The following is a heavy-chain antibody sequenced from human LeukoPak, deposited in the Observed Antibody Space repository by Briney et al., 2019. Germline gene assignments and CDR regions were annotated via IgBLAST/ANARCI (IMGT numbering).Heavy chain of an antibody. V-gene: IGHV3-23*01. CDR3: ARRSGIAAAGAFDY. CDR2: ISGSGDST. CDR1: GFTFSNYA. Sequence: GGSLRLSCAASGFTFSNYAMRWVRQAPGKGLEWVSGISGSGDSTYYADSVKGRFTISRDNSKNTLYLQMNSLRAEDTAVYYCARRSGIAAAGAFDYWGQGTLVTVSS. J-gene: IGHJ4*02. D-gene: IGHD6-25*01.